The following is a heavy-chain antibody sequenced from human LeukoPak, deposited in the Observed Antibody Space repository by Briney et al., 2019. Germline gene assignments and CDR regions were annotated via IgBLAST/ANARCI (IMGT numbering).Heavy chain of an antibody. D-gene: IGHD5-12*01. CDR3: AKSLGSGYDPVNWFDP. CDR2: IWYDGSNK. J-gene: IGHJ5*02. Sequence: GRSLRLSCAASGFTFSSYGMHWVRQAPGKGLEWVAVIWYDGSNKYYADSVKGRFTISRDNSKNTLYLQMNSLRAEDTAVYYCAKSLGSGYDPVNWFDPWGQGTLVTVSS. CDR1: GFTFSSYG. V-gene: IGHV3-33*06.